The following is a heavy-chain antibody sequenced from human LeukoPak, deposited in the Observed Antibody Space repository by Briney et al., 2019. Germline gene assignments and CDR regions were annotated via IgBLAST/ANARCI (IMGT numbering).Heavy chain of an antibody. CDR1: RYTFTSYD. CDR3: ARALYYDSSGYYY. J-gene: IGHJ4*02. V-gene: IGHV1-18*01. D-gene: IGHD3-22*01. Sequence: GASVKVSCMASRYTFTSYDISWVRQAPGQGLEWMGWISAYNGNTNYAQTLQDRVTMTTDTSTSTAYMELRSLRSDDTAVYYCARALYYDSSGYYYWGQGTLVTVSS. CDR2: ISAYNGNT.